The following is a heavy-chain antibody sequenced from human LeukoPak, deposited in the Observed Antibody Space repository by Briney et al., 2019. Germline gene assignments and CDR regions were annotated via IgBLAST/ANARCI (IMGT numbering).Heavy chain of an antibody. J-gene: IGHJ4*02. CDR2: MNQDGSEI. D-gene: IGHD6-19*01. CDR3: AKDRGSGYLDY. Sequence: GGSLRLSCVGSGFTFSRYWLNWVRQAPGKGLEWVANMNQDGSEIYYLDSVKGRFTISRDNAKNSVYLQMNSLRAEDTAVYYCAKDRGSGYLDYWGQGTLVTVSS. V-gene: IGHV3-7*01. CDR1: GFTFSRYW.